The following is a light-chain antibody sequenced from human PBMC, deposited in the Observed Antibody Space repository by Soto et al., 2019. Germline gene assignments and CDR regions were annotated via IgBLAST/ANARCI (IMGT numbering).Light chain of an antibody. CDR3: CSYVGSDSYLV. J-gene: IGLJ1*01. CDR1: SNDVGGYNF. V-gene: IGLV2-11*01. Sequence: QSALTQPRSLSGSPGQSVTISCTGTSNDVGGYNFVSWYQQHPGKVPKLIIYDVSIRPSGVPDRFSASKSGITASLTISGLQAEDEADYYCCSYVGSDSYLVFGSGTKVTVL. CDR2: DVS.